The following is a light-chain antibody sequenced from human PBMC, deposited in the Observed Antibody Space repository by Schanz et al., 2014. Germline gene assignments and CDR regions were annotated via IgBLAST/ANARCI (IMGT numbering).Light chain of an antibody. V-gene: IGKV3-20*01. CDR1: QIVSND. Sequence: EIVLPQSPGTLSLSPGERATLSCRASQIVSNDFAWYQQKPGQAPRLLIYGASSRATGIPDRFSGSGSGTDFTLTISSLQPDDFATYYCQQYNSYPYTFGQGTKLEIK. J-gene: IGKJ2*01. CDR3: QQYNSYPYT. CDR2: GAS.